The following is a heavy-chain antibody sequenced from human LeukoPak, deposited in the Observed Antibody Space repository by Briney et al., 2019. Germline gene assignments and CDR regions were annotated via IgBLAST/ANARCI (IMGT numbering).Heavy chain of an antibody. CDR2: ISGSGGST. CDR1: GFTFSNYA. V-gene: IGHV3-23*01. J-gene: IGHJ4*02. D-gene: IGHD6-19*01. Sequence: GGSLRLSCAASGFTFSNYAMSWVRQAPGKGLEWVSGISGSGGSTYYADSVKGRFTISRDNSKNTLYLQMNSLRAEDTAVYYCAKALAVAGTRTLDYWGQGTLVTVSS. CDR3: AKALAVAGTRTLDY.